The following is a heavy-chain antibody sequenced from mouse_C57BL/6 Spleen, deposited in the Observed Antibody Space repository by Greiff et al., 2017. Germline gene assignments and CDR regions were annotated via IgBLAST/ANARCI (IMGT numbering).Heavy chain of an antibody. J-gene: IGHJ2*01. D-gene: IGHD2-3*01. CDR2: ISYDGSN. Sequence: VQLKESGPGLVKPSQSLSLTCSVTGYSITSGYYWNWIRQFPGNKLEWMGYISYDGSNNYNPSLKTRISITRDTSKNQFFLKLNSVTTEDTATYYCARDDGYYFDYWGQGTTLTVSS. CDR3: ARDDGYYFDY. V-gene: IGHV3-6*01. CDR1: GYSITSGYY.